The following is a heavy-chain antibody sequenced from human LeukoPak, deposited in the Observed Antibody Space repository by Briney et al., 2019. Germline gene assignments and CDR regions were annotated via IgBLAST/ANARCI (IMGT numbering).Heavy chain of an antibody. CDR1: RFTFTSYW. J-gene: IGHJ4*02. Sequence: GGSLRLSCTASRFTFTSYWMTWVRQAPGRGLKWVANINRDGSEIYYLDSVKGRFTISRDNAKNSLYLQMNGLRGEDTAVYYCARAYEYSSGWFRNDYWGQGTLVTVSS. CDR3: ARAYEYSSGWFRNDY. V-gene: IGHV3-7*01. CDR2: INRDGSEI. D-gene: IGHD6-19*01.